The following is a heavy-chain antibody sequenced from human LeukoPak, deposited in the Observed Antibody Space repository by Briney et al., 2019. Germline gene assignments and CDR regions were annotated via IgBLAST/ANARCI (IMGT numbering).Heavy chain of an antibody. J-gene: IGHJ6*03. D-gene: IGHD6-13*01. CDR2: IYTSGST. CDR1: GGSISSGSYY. Sequence: SQTLSLTCTVSGGSISSGSYYWSWIRQPAGKGLEWIGRIYTSGSTNYNPSLKSRVTISVDTSKNQFSLKLSSVTAADTAVYYCARARYSSSWYGNYYYYYYMDVWGKGTTVTISS. V-gene: IGHV4-61*02. CDR3: ARARYSSSWYGNYYYYYYMDV.